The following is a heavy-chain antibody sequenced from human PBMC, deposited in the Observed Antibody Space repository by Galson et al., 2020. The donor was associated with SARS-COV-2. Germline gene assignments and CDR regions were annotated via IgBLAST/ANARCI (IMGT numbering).Heavy chain of an antibody. J-gene: IGHJ6*02. CDR2: IKQDGSEK. CDR1: GFTFSSYW. V-gene: IGHV3-7*01. D-gene: IGHD3-10*01. CDR3: ARDGVAYYYGSGSQSGGGYYYYGMDV. Sequence: GGSLRLSCAASGFTFSSYWMSWVRQAPGKGLEWVANIKQDGSEKYYVDSVKGRFTISRDNAKNSLYLQMNSLRAEDTAVYYCARDGVAYYYGSGSQSGGGYYYYGMDVWGQGTTVTVSS.